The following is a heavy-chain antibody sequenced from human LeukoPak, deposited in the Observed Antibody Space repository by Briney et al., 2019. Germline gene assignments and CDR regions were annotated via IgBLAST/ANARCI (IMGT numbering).Heavy chain of an antibody. CDR2: IRYDGSIK. CDR1: GFTFSSYG. J-gene: IGHJ4*02. V-gene: IGHV3-30*02. CDR3: AGAKSNIVATITMGY. Sequence: GGSLRLSCAASGFTFSSYGMHWVRQAPGKGLEWVAFIRYDGSIKYYADSVKGRFTISRDNSKNTLYLQMNSLRAEDTAVYYCAGAKSNIVATITMGYWGQGTLVTVSS. D-gene: IGHD5-12*01.